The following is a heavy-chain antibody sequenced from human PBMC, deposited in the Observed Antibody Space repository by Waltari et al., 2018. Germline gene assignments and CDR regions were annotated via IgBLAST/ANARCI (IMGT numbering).Heavy chain of an antibody. CDR3: AHRIVVAGSWSYFDS. J-gene: IGHJ4*02. V-gene: IGHV2-5*02. CDR1: GFSLSTSGVG. CDR2: IYWDDDK. D-gene: IGHD6-19*01. Sequence: QITLKESGPTLVKPTQTLTLTCTFSGFSLSTSGVGVGWLRQPPGKALDWLALIYWDDDKRYSPSLKSRLTITKDTSKNQVVLTMTNMDPVDTATYYCAHRIVVAGSWSYFDSWGQGTLVTVSS.